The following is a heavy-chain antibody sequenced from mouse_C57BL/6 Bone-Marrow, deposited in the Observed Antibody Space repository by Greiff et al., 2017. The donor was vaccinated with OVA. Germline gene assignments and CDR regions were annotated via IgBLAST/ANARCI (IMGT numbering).Heavy chain of an antibody. Sequence: EVKLMESGEGLVKPGGSLKLSCAASGFTFSSYAMSWVRQTPEQRLEWVAYISSGGDYIYYADTVKGRFTISRDNARNTLYLQMSSLKSEDTAMYYCTRGGSNFPMDYWGQGTSVTVSS. CDR2: ISSGGDYI. CDR3: TRGGSNFPMDY. V-gene: IGHV5-9-1*02. CDR1: GFTFSSYA. J-gene: IGHJ4*01. D-gene: IGHD2-5*01.